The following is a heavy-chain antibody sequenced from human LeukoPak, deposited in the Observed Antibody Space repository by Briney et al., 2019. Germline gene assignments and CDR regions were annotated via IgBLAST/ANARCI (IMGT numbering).Heavy chain of an antibody. D-gene: IGHD3-22*01. J-gene: IGHJ4*02. V-gene: IGHV4-34*01. Sequence: SETLSLTCTVSGGSISSYYWSWIRQPPGKGLEWIGEINHSGSTNYNPSLKSRVTISVDTSKNQFSLKLSSVTAADTAVYYCARRGEFDYDSSGYYHYWGQGTLVTVSS. CDR1: GGSISSYY. CDR2: INHSGST. CDR3: ARRGEFDYDSSGYYHY.